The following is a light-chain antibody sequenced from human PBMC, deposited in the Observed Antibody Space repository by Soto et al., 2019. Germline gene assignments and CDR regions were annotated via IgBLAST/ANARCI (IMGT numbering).Light chain of an antibody. CDR2: LGF. Sequence: DIVMTQSPLSLPVTPGEPASISCRSSQSLLHSNGYNYLDWYLQKPGQSPQLLIYLGFNRASGVPDRFSGSGSGTDFILKISRVEAEDVGVYYCRQALQTPLTFGGGTKVEIK. V-gene: IGKV2-28*01. CDR3: RQALQTPLT. CDR1: QSLLHSNGYNY. J-gene: IGKJ4*01.